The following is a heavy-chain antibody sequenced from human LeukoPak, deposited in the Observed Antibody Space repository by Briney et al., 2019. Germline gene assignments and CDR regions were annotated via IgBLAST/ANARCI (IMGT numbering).Heavy chain of an antibody. CDR2: IIPIFGTA. D-gene: IGHD2-2*01. J-gene: IGHJ4*02. Sequence: SVKAFCKASGGTFSSYAISWVRQAPGQGLEWMGGIIPIFGTANYAQKFQGRVTITTDESTSTAYMELSSLRSEDTAVYYCASPSRYCSSTSCPLGYWGQGTLVTVSS. CDR1: GGTFSSYA. CDR3: ASPSRYCSSTSCPLGY. V-gene: IGHV1-69*05.